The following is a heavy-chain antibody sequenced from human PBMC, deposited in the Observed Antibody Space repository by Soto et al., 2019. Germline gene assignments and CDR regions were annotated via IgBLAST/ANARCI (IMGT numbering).Heavy chain of an antibody. CDR2: ISSTTNYI. V-gene: IGHV3-21*06. J-gene: IGHJ4*02. CDR3: ERESEDLTSNLDY. Sequence: GGSLRLSCAASGFTFTRYSMNWVRQAPGKGLEWVSSISSTTNYIYYGDSMKGRFTISRDNAKNSLYLEMNSLSAEDTAVYYCERESEDLTSNLDYWGQGTLVTVSS. CDR1: GFTFTRYS.